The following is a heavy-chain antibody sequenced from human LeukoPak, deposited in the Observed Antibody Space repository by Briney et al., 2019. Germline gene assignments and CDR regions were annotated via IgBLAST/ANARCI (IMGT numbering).Heavy chain of an antibody. Sequence: GGSLRLSCAASGFAFNRYGIHWARQAPDKGLEWVAVISFDGSNEYYADSVKGRFTISRDNSKNTLYLLMNSLRPEDTAVYYCAKFGNYDDSGYFDFDYWGQGTRVTVSS. J-gene: IGHJ4*02. V-gene: IGHV3-30*18. D-gene: IGHD3-22*01. CDR3: AKFGNYDDSGYFDFDY. CDR1: GFAFNRYG. CDR2: ISFDGSNE.